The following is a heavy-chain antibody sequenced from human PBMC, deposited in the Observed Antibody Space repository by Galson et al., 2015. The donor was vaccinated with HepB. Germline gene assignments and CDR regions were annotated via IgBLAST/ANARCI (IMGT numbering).Heavy chain of an antibody. CDR2: IDPNSGDT. J-gene: IGHJ4*02. CDR3: ARDDRVHSSGWPTY. D-gene: IGHD6-19*01. V-gene: IGHV1-2*02. Sequence: SVKVSCKASGYLFSGYYIHWVRQAPGQGLEWMGWIDPNSGDTNYAQKFQGRVTLTSGTSISTAYMELSRLRFDDSAVYYCARDDRVHSSGWPTYWGQGTLVTVSS. CDR1: GYLFSGYY.